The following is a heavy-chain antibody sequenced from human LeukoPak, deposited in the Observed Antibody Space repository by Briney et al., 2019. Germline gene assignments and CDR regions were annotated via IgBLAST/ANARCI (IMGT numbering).Heavy chain of an antibody. D-gene: IGHD6-19*01. V-gene: IGHV3-23*01. Sequence: PGGSLRLSCEVFGLKYSDAWMSWVRQAPGKGLEWVSAISGSGGSTYYADSVKGRFTISRDNSKNTLYLQMNSLRAEDTAVYYCAKDFATGYSSGWYVYWGQGTLVTVSS. CDR2: ISGSGGST. J-gene: IGHJ4*02. CDR3: AKDFATGYSSGWYVY. CDR1: GLKYSDAW.